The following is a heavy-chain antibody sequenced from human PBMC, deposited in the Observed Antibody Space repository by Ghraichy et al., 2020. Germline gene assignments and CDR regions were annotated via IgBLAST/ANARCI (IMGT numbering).Heavy chain of an antibody. D-gene: IGHD5-18*01. CDR1: GFTFSSYS. J-gene: IGHJ4*02. Sequence: GESLNISCAASGFTFSSYSMNWVRQAPGKGLEWVSSISSSSSYIYYADSVKGRFTISRDNAKNSLYLQMNSLRAEDTAVYYCARVKPVDTAMVGWADYWGQGTLVTVSS. V-gene: IGHV3-21*01. CDR3: ARVKPVDTAMVGWADY. CDR2: ISSSSSYI.